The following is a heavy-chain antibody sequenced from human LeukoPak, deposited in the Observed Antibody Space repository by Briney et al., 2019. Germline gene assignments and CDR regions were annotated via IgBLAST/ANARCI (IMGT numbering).Heavy chain of an antibody. Sequence: GGSLRLSCAASGFTFSSYWMSWVRQAPGKGLEWVANIKQDGSEKYYVDSVKGRFTISRDNAKNSLYLQMNSLRAEDTAVYYGAREGYCSSTSCYEDADYWGQGTLVTVSS. CDR3: AREGYCSSTSCYEDADY. CDR1: GFTFSSYW. CDR2: IKQDGSEK. D-gene: IGHD2-2*01. V-gene: IGHV3-7*01. J-gene: IGHJ4*02.